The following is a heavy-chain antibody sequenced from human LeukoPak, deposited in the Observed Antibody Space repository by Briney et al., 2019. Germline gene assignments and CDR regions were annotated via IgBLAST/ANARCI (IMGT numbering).Heavy chain of an antibody. Sequence: SETLSLTCTVSGGSISSSSYYWGWIRQPPGKGLEWIGSIYYSGSTYYNPSLKSRVTISVDTSKNQFSLKLNSVTAADTAVYYCARTPTIAAAGNGYYYYMDVWGKGTTVTVSS. CDR3: ARTPTIAAAGNGYYYYMDV. CDR1: GGSISSSSYY. CDR2: IYYSGST. D-gene: IGHD6-13*01. V-gene: IGHV4-39*07. J-gene: IGHJ6*03.